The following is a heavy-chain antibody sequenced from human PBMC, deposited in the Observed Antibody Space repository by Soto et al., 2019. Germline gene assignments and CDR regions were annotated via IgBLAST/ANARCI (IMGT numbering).Heavy chain of an antibody. CDR1: GFIFMSYN. J-gene: IGHJ5*02. Sequence: GGSLMLSCAASGFIFMSYNMNWVRQAPGKGLEWVSSITSRSTYIYYADSVKGRFTISRDNAKNSLYLQMNSLRAEDTAVYYCTRDYATARVSDWIDPCGQRTVVTVSS. CDR3: TRDYATARVSDWIDP. CDR2: ITSRSTYI. D-gene: IGHD5-18*01. V-gene: IGHV3-21*01.